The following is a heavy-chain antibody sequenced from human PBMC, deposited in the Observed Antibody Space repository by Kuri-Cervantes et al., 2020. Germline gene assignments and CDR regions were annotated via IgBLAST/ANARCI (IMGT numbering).Heavy chain of an antibody. CDR2: ITYTGGTT. D-gene: IGHD3-22*01. CDR3: AKGRESSGYSDFDY. Sequence: GGSLRLSCAVSGFPVSSDYMTWVRQALGKGLEWVSGITYTGGTTYYADSVKGRFTISRDNSKNTLYLQMNSLKAEDSAVYSCAKGRESSGYSDFDYWGQGTLVTVSS. V-gene: IGHV3-23*01. J-gene: IGHJ4*02. CDR1: GFPVSSDY.